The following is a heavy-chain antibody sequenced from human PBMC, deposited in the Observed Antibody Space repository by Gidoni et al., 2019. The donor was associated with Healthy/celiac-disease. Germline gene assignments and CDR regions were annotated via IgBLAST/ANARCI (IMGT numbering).Heavy chain of an antibody. CDR2: IIPIFGTA. CDR3: ARDDYYDSSGYYSRWFDP. Sequence: QVQLVQSGAEVKKPGSSVKVSCKASGGTFSSYAISWVRQAPGQGLEWMGEIIPIFGTANYAQKFQGRVTITADKSTSTAYMELSSLRSEDTAVYYCARDDYYDSSGYYSRWFDPWGQGTLVTVSS. CDR1: GGTFSSYA. J-gene: IGHJ5*02. V-gene: IGHV1-69*06. D-gene: IGHD3-22*01.